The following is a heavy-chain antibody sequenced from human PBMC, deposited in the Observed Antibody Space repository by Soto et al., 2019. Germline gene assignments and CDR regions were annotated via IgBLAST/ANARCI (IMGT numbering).Heavy chain of an antibody. CDR2: INPSGGST. J-gene: IGHJ4*02. Sequence: QVQLVQSGAEVKKPGASVKVSCKASGYTFTSYYMHWVRQAPGQGLEWMGIINPSGGSTSYAQKFQGRVTLTRDTSTSTVYMELSSLRSEDTAVYYCARDSRRGTLWFGELSRFDYWGQGTLVTVSS. D-gene: IGHD3-10*01. V-gene: IGHV1-46*01. CDR3: ARDSRRGTLWFGELSRFDY. CDR1: GYTFTSYY.